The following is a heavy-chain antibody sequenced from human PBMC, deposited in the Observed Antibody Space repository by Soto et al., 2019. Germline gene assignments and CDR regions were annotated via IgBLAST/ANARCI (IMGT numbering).Heavy chain of an antibody. CDR1: GFTFSSYS. V-gene: IGHV3-21*01. CDR3: ARVISGKGYCSSTSCPRTYYYYYGMDV. CDR2: ISSSSSYI. D-gene: IGHD2-2*01. Sequence: GGSLRLSCAASGFTFSSYSMNWVRQAPGKGLEWVSSISSSSSYIYYADSVKGRFTISRDNAKNSLYLQMNSLRAEDTAVYYCARVISGKGYCSSTSCPRTYYYYYGMDVWGQGTTVTVSS. J-gene: IGHJ6*02.